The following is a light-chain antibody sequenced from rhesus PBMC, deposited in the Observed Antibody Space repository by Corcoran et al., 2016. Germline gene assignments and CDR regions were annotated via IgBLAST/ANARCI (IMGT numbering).Light chain of an antibody. V-gene: IGKV1-22*01. CDR1: QDIDSW. J-gene: IGKJ2*01. Sequence: DIQMTQSPSSLSASVGDTVTITCRASQDIDSWLAWYQQKPGKAPNLLIYEASILLSGVPSRFSGSGSGRLCTLTVRSLQSEDFASYYCQQYSGRPYSFGQGTKVEIK. CDR3: QQYSGRPYS. CDR2: EAS.